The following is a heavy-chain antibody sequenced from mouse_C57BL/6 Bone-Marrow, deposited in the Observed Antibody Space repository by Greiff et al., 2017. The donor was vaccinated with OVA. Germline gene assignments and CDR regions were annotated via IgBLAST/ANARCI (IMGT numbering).Heavy chain of an antibody. V-gene: IGHV1-80*01. CDR2: IYPGDGDT. D-gene: IGHD1-1*01. CDR3: ARRTVVKGFAY. CDR1: GYAFSSYW. Sequence: QVQLQQSGAELVKPGASVKISCKASGYAFSSYWMNWVKQRPGKGLEWIGQIYPGDGDTNYNGQFKGKATLTADKSPSTAYMQLSSLTSEDSAVDFCARRTVVKGFAYWGQGTLVTVSA. J-gene: IGHJ3*01.